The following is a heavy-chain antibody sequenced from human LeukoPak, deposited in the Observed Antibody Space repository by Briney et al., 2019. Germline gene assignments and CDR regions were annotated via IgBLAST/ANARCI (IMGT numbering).Heavy chain of an antibody. J-gene: IGHJ5*02. V-gene: IGHV1-18*01. CDR2: ISPYNGDR. D-gene: IGHD3-16*02. CDR3: ARLRLGELSLGFDP. Sequence: ATVKVSCKASGYTFTNYAITWVRQAPGQGPEWMGWISPYNGDRRDALKFQDRVTMTTDTSTTTAYMELRSLRSDDTAVYYCARLRLGELSLGFDPWGQGTLVTVSS. CDR1: GYTFTNYA.